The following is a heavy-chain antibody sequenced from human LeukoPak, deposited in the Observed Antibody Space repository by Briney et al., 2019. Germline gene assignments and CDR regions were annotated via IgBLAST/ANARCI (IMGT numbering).Heavy chain of an antibody. D-gene: IGHD2-15*01. CDR2: IYPGDSDT. J-gene: IGHJ4*02. CDR1: GYSFSSYW. Sequence: RESLQIPCQGSGYSFSSYWLSWVRQMPGKGLEWMGIIYPGDSDTRYSPSFQGQVSISADKSISTAYLQWSTLKASDTAIYYCASRLSGATLDYWGEGTPVTVSS. CDR3: ASRLSGATLDY. V-gene: IGHV5-51*01.